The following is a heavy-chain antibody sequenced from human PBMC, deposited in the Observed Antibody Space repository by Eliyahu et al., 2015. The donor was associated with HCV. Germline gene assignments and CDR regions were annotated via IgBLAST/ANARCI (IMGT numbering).Heavy chain of an antibody. CDR2: INHSGST. V-gene: IGHV4-34*01. J-gene: IGHJ3*02. D-gene: IGHD3-9*01. CDR3: ARGRRDWFSGVMMGDAFDI. Sequence: QVQLQQWGAGLLKPSETLSPTCAVYGGSFSGYYWSWIRQPPGKGLEWIGEINHSGSTNYNPSLKSRVTISVDTSKNQFSLKLSSVTAADTAVYYCARGRRDWFSGVMMGDAFDIWGQGTMVTVSS. CDR1: GGSFSGYY.